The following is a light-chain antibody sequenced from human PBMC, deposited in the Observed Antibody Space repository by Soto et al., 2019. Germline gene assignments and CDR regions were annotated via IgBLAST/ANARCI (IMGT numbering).Light chain of an antibody. V-gene: IGKV3-11*01. Sequence: EIVLTQSPVTLSLSPGERATLSCRASQSISSYLAWYQHKPGQAPRLLIYGASNRATGIPARFSGSGSGTDFTLTISSLEPEDFAVFYCQQRGNWPPTFGGGTKVEI. J-gene: IGKJ4*01. CDR1: QSISSY. CDR2: GAS. CDR3: QQRGNWPPT.